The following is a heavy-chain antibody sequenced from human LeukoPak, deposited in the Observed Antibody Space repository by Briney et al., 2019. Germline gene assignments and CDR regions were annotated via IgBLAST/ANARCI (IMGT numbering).Heavy chain of an antibody. Sequence: SETLSLACAVYGGSFSGYYWSWIRQPPGKGLEWIGEINHSGSTNYNPSLKSRVTISVDTSKNQFSLKLSSVTAAGTAVYYCARGRGTIFGVVLGGYYYYYMDVWGKGTTVTVSS. CDR1: GGSFSGYY. CDR2: INHSGST. CDR3: ARGRGTIFGVVLGGYYYYYMDV. D-gene: IGHD3-3*01. J-gene: IGHJ6*03. V-gene: IGHV4-34*01.